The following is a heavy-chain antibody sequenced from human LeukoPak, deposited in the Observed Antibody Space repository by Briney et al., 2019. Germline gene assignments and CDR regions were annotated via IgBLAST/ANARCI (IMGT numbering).Heavy chain of an antibody. CDR2: INTDGSTT. D-gene: IGHD5-12*01. V-gene: IGHV3-74*01. CDR1: GFTFSTYW. Sequence: GGSLRLSCAGSGFTFSTYWMHWVRQAPGGALVWVSGINTDGSTTSYADSVKGRFTISRDNAKNTVYLQMSSLRAEDTAVYYCAKESGYDVDLEYWGQEALVTVSS. J-gene: IGHJ4*02. CDR3: AKESGYDVDLEY.